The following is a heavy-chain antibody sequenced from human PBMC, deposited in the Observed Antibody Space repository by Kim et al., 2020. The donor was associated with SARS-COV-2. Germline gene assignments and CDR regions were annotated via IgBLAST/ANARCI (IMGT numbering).Heavy chain of an antibody. V-gene: IGHV3-7*01. D-gene: IGHD6-19*01. CDR1: GFTFSTFW. CDR2: IKQDGSEK. Sequence: GGSLRLSCAGSGFTFSTFWMNWVRQAPGKGLEWVANIKQDGSEKYYVDSVKGRFAISRENAKNSVYLQMNSLTAEDTAVYYCVGGTGWFLDHWGQGTRVTVSS. J-gene: IGHJ4*02. CDR3: VGGTGWFLDH.